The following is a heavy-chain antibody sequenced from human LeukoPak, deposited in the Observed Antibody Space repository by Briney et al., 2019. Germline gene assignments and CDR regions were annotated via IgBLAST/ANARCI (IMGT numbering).Heavy chain of an antibody. D-gene: IGHD4-11*01. V-gene: IGHV3-23*01. Sequence: GGSLRLSCAASGFTFSSYAMSWVRQAPGKGLEWVSAISGSGGSTYYADSVKGRFTISRDNSKNTLYLQMNSLRAEDTAVYYCAKNDYSNLDYYSDYWGQGTLVTVSS. CDR2: ISGSGGST. CDR1: GFTFSSYA. J-gene: IGHJ4*02. CDR3: AKNDYSNLDYYSDY.